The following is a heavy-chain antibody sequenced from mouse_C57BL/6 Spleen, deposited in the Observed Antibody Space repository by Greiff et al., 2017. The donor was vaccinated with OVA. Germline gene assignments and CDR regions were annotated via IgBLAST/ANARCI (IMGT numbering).Heavy chain of an antibody. CDR2: IYPGDGDT. Sequence: VQRVESGPELVKPGASVKISCKASGYAFSSSWMNWVKQRPGKGLEWIGRIYPGDGDTNYNGKFKGKATLTADKSSSTAYMQLSSLTSEDSAVYFCAREGIYYEAMDYWGQGTSVTVSS. D-gene: IGHD2-4*01. CDR1: GYAFSSSW. CDR3: AREGIYYEAMDY. V-gene: IGHV1-82*01. J-gene: IGHJ4*01.